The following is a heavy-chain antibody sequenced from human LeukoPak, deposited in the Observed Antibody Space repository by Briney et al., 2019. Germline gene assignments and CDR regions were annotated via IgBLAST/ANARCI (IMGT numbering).Heavy chain of an antibody. CDR2: MNPNSGNA. J-gene: IGHJ4*02. Sequence: EASVKVSCKSSGYTFTSYDIHWVRLATGQGLEWMGWMNPNSGNAGYAQKFQGRVTMTRNTYISTAYMELSSLRSEDTAEYYCAREVGRGDWYGRSFDSWGQGTLVTVSS. V-gene: IGHV1-8*01. CDR3: AREVGRGDWYGRSFDS. D-gene: IGHD6-19*01. CDR1: GYTFTSYD.